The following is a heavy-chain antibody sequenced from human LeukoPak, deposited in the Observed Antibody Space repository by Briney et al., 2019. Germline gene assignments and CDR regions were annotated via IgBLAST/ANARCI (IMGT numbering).Heavy chain of an antibody. CDR1: GFTFSSYW. J-gene: IGHJ3*02. V-gene: IGHV3-7*01. Sequence: GGSLRLSCAASGFTFSSYWMSWVRQAPGKGLEWVANIKQDGSEKYYVDSVKGRFTISRDNAKNSLYLQMNSLRAEDTAVYYCARSGSKNSSSSYDAFDIWGQGTMVTVSS. CDR2: IKQDGSEK. CDR3: ARSGSKNSSSSYDAFDI. D-gene: IGHD6-13*01.